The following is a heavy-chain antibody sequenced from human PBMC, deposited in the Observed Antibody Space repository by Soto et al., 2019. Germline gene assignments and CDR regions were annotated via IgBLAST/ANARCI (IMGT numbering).Heavy chain of an antibody. Sequence: QVQLQESGPGLVRPSETLSLTCTVPGGSISRNSWSWIRQPPGKGLEWIGYVYHDVTTDYRPSLKGRATISVDTSKDQFSLKLNSVTAADTAFYYCARHATASRYDYYMDVWGKGTTVTVSS. CDR2: VYHDVTT. CDR1: GGSISRNS. J-gene: IGHJ6*03. D-gene: IGHD6-6*01. V-gene: IGHV4-59*08. CDR3: ARHATASRYDYYMDV.